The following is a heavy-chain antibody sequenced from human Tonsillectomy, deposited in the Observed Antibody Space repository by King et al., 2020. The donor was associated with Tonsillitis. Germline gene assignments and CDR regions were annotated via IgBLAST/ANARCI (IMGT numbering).Heavy chain of an antibody. V-gene: IGHV3-49*04. D-gene: IGHD5-18*01. Sequence: VQLVESGGGLVQSGRSLRLSCTASGFTFGDYAMSWVRQAPGKGLEWVSFIRSKAYGGTTDYAASVKGRFTISRDDSKSIAYLQMNSLKTEDTAVYYCTRTTMDLFDYWGQGTLVTVSS. CDR1: GFTFGDYA. CDR3: TRTTMDLFDY. CDR2: IRSKAYGGTT. J-gene: IGHJ4*02.